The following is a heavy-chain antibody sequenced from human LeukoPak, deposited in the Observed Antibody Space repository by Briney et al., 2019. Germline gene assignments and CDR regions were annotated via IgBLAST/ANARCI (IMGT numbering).Heavy chain of an antibody. D-gene: IGHD3-22*01. V-gene: IGHV3-48*03. J-gene: IGHJ4*02. Sequence: GGSLRLSCAASGFTFSSYEMNWVRQAPGKGLEWVSYITKSGSTIYYADSVKGRFTISRDNSKNTLYLQMDSLRAEDTAVYYCAKAAIVVVITNYIDYWGQGTLVTVSS. CDR2: ITKSGSTI. CDR1: GFTFSSYE. CDR3: AKAAIVVVITNYIDY.